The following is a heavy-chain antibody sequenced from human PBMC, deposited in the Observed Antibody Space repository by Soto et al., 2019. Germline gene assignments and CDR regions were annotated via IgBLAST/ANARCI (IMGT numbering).Heavy chain of an antibody. CDR1: GYTFTSYD. D-gene: IGHD6-13*01. CDR2: MTPNSGKT. CDR3: AREHSSSWRFDY. J-gene: IGHJ4*02. Sequence: QVQLVQSGAEVKKPGASVKVSCKASGYTFTSYDINWVRQATGQGLEWMGWMTPNSGKTGYAQKFQGRVTMTRHTSISTAYMELSSLRSEDTAVYYCAREHSSSWRFDYWGQGTLVTVSS. V-gene: IGHV1-8*01.